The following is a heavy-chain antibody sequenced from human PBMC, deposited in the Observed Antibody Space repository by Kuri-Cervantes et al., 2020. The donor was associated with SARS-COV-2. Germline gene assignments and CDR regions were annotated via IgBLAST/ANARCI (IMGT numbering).Heavy chain of an antibody. CDR3: ASCSGGSCYSPYYYGMDV. J-gene: IGHJ6*02. Sequence: SVKVSCKASGFTFTSSAMQWVRQARGQRLEWIGWIVVGSGNTNYAQKFQERVTITRDMSTSTAYMELSSLRSEDTAVYYCASCSGGSCYSPYYYGMDVWGQGTMVTVSS. V-gene: IGHV1-58*02. CDR2: IVVGSGNT. D-gene: IGHD2-15*01. CDR1: GFTFTSSA.